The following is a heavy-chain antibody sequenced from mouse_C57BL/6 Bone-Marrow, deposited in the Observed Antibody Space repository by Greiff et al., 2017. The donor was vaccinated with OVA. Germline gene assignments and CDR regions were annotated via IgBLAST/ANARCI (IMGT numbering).Heavy chain of an antibody. D-gene: IGHD3-2*02. Sequence: QVQLKESGAELVRPGASVKLSCKASGYTFTDYYINWVKQRPGQGLEWIARIYPGSGNTYYNEKFKGKATLTAEKSSSTAYMQLSSLTSEDSAVYFCSITAQATLSAMDYWGQGTSVTVSS. CDR2: IYPGSGNT. V-gene: IGHV1-76*01. J-gene: IGHJ4*01. CDR1: GYTFTDYY. CDR3: SITAQATLSAMDY.